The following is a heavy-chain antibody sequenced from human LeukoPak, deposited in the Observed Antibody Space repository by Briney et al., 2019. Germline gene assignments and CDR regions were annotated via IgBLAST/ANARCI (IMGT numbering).Heavy chain of an antibody. Sequence: SETLSLTCTVSGGSISSYYGSWIRQPPGKGLEWIGYIYYSGSTNYNPSLKSRVTISVDTSKNQFSLKLSSVTAADMAVYYCARGSRGYSYEYGYYYYGMDVWGQGTTVTVSS. CDR3: ARGSRGYSYEYGYYYYGMDV. J-gene: IGHJ6*02. CDR1: GGSISSYY. D-gene: IGHD5-18*01. V-gene: IGHV4-59*01. CDR2: IYYSGST.